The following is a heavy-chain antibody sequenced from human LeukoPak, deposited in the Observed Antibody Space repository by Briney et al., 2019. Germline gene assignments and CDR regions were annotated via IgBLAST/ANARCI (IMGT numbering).Heavy chain of an antibody. V-gene: IGHV3-23*01. CDR3: AKRPRDSSGYYLGAFDI. Sequence: PGGSLRLSCAASGFTFSTYAMTWVRQAPGKGLEWVSGIYASGAATHYADTVKGRFTISRDNSKNTLYLQMNTLRVEDTAVCYCAKRPRDSSGYYLGAFDIWGQGTLVTVSS. CDR2: IYASGAAT. CDR1: GFTFSTYA. D-gene: IGHD3-22*01. J-gene: IGHJ3*02.